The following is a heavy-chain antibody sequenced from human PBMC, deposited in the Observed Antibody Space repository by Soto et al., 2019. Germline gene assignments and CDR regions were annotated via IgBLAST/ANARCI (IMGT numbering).Heavy chain of an antibody. V-gene: IGHV3-23*01. D-gene: IGHD4-17*01. CDR1: GFTFTSYA. J-gene: IGHJ3*02. Sequence: EVQLLESGGGLVQPGGSLRLSCIASGFTFTSYAMNWVRQAPGKGPEWVSGISTSGGSTYYAASVKGRFTISRDNSKKTLYLQMSSLRADDTALFYFAKDPNGNYVGAFDMRGQGAMVTVSS. CDR3: AKDPNGNYVGAFDM. CDR2: ISTSGGST.